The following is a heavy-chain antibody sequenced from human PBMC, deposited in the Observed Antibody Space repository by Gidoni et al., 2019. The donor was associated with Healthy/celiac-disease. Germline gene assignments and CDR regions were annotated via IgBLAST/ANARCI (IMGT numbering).Heavy chain of an antibody. D-gene: IGHD6-13*01. CDR2: INHSGST. CDR1: VGSFSGYY. CDR3: ARGNHSSSRGVSFDY. V-gene: IGHV4-34*01. J-gene: IGHJ4*02. Sequence: QVQLQQWGAGLLKPSETLSLTCAVYVGSFSGYYWSWIRQPPGKGLEWIGEINHSGSTNYNPSLKSRVTISVDTSKNQFSLKLSSVTAADTAVYYCARGNHSSSRGVSFDYWGQGTLVTVSS.